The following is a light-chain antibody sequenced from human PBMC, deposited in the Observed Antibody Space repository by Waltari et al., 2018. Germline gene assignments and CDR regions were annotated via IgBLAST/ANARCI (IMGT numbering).Light chain of an antibody. CDR2: ATS. J-gene: IGKJ2*01. CDR3: QYQST. V-gene: IGKV1-39*01. Sequence: DIQMTQSPSSLSASVGDRLTITCRASQTISGLLNWYQQKSGKAPKLLIYATSSLPSGVPSRFSGDGSGTDFSLTITSLQPEDFAAYYCQYQSTFGQGTKLEI. CDR1: QTISGL.